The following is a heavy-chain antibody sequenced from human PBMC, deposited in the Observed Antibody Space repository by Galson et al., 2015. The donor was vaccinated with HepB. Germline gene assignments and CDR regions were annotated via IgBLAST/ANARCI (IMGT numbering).Heavy chain of an antibody. V-gene: IGHV3-30-3*01. D-gene: IGHD1-1*01. J-gene: IGHJ4*02. CDR2: ISYDGSNK. CDR1: GFTFSNYV. CDR3: AREVDWNPFDY. Sequence: SLRLSCAASGFTFSNYVMHWVRQAPGKGLEWVAFISYDGSNKNYADSVKGRFTISRDNSKSTLHLEMSSLKTEDMAVYYCAREVDWNPFDYWGQGTLVTVSS.